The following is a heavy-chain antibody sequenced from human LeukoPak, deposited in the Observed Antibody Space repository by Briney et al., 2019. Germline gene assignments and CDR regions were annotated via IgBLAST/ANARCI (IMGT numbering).Heavy chain of an antibody. J-gene: IGHJ4*02. Sequence: SETLSLTCTVSGGSVSSTSYYWGWIRQPPGKGLEWIGSIYYSGSTHYNSSLKSRLTISVDTSKIQFSLKLSSVTAADTAVYYCARLAIRYFDWNAWYFDSWGQGTLVTVSS. CDR1: GGSVSSTSYY. D-gene: IGHD3-9*01. CDR3: ARLAIRYFDWNAWYFDS. V-gene: IGHV4-39*01. CDR2: IYYSGST.